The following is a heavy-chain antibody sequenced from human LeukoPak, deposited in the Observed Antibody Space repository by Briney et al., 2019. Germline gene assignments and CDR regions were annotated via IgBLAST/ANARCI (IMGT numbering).Heavy chain of an antibody. J-gene: IGHJ6*03. V-gene: IGHV3-30*02. CDR2: IRYDGSNK. CDR1: GFTFSSYG. CDR3: VKVAYGTTGYYYYYMDV. D-gene: IGHD1-7*01. Sequence: GGSLRLSCAASGFTFSSYGMHWVRQAPGKGLEWVAFIRYDGSNKYYADSVKGRFTISRDNSKNTLYLQMNSLRAEDTAVYYCVKVAYGTTGYYYYYMDVWGKGTTVTVSS.